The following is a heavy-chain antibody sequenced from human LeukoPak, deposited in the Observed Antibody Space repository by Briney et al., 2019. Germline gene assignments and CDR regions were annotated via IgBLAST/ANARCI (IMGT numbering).Heavy chain of an antibody. CDR1: GFSFTSYW. Sequence: GASLKISCKGSGFSFTSYWICWVRQMPGKGLEWMGIIYPGDSDTRYNPSFQGQVTISADKSISTAYLQWSSLKASDTAMYYCARGRDYGDNHFDYWGQGTLVTVSS. D-gene: IGHD4-17*01. CDR2: IYPGDSDT. J-gene: IGHJ4*02. V-gene: IGHV5-51*01. CDR3: ARGRDYGDNHFDY.